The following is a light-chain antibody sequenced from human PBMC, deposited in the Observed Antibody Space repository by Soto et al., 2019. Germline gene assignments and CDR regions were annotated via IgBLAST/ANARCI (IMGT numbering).Light chain of an antibody. CDR1: QSVSSY. Sequence: EIVLTQSPATLSLSPGERATLSCRASQSVSSYLAWYQQKPGQAPRLLIYDASNRATGIPARFSGSGSGTDCTLTISSLEPEDFAVYFWQQRSNWPPIFTFGPGTKVDIK. V-gene: IGKV3-11*01. CDR2: DAS. J-gene: IGKJ3*01. CDR3: QQRSNWPPIFT.